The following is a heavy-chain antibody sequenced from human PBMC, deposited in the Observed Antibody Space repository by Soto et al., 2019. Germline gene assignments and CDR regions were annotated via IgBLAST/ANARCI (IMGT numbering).Heavy chain of an antibody. CDR3: ASTLGFRASRVPDY. D-gene: IGHD3-10*01. Sequence: PGGSLRLSCAASGFTFSSYAMSWVRQAPGKGLEWVSAISGSGGSTYYADSVKGRFTIPRDNSKNTLYLQMNSLRAEDTAVYYCASTLGFRASRVPDYWGQGTLVTVSS. J-gene: IGHJ4*02. CDR1: GFTFSSYA. V-gene: IGHV3-23*01. CDR2: ISGSGGST.